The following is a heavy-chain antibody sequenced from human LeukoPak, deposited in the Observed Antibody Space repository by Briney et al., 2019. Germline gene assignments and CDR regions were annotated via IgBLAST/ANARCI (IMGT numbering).Heavy chain of an antibody. D-gene: IGHD3-10*01. CDR1: GFTFSSYG. CDR2: ISYDGSNK. Sequence: GGSLRLSCAASGFTFSSYGMHWVRQAPGKGLEWVAVISYDGSNKYYADSVKGRFTISRDNSKNTLYLQMNSLRAEDTAVYYCAKSDGSGSYYTTAIYYYYYGMDVWGQGTTVTVSS. V-gene: IGHV3-30*18. CDR3: AKSDGSGSYYTTAIYYYYYGMDV. J-gene: IGHJ6*02.